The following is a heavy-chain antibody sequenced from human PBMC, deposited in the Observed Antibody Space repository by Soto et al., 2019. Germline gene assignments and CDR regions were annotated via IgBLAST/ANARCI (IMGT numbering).Heavy chain of an antibody. D-gene: IGHD6-19*01. CDR2: ISGSGGST. Sequence: GGSLRLSCAASGFTFSSYAMSWVRQAPGKGLEWVSVISGSGGSTYYADSVKGRFTISRDNSKNTLYLQMNSLRAEDTAVYYCAKEQSSRGWRKVAFDSWGQGPLVTVSS. CDR1: GFTFSSYA. CDR3: AKEQSSRGWRKVAFDS. J-gene: IGHJ5*01. V-gene: IGHV3-23*01.